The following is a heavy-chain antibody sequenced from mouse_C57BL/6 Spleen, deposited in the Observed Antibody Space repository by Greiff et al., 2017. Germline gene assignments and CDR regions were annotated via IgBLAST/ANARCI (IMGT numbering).Heavy chain of an antibody. Sequence: VQLQQSGPELVKPGASVKISCKASGYSFTGYYMNWVKQSPEKSLEWIGEINPSTGGTTYNQKFKAKATLTVDKSSSTAYMQLKSLTSEDSAVYYCARKNWVYAMDYWGQGTSGTVSS. CDR1: GYSFTGYY. CDR3: ARKNWVYAMDY. CDR2: INPSTGGT. V-gene: IGHV1-42*01. J-gene: IGHJ4*01. D-gene: IGHD4-1*01.